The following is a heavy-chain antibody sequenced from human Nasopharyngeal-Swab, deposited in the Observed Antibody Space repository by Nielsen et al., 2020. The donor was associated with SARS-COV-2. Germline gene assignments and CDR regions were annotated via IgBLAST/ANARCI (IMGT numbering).Heavy chain of an antibody. J-gene: IGHJ4*02. D-gene: IGHD3-3*01. CDR1: GFTFSSYS. V-gene: IGHV3-21*04. CDR2: ISSSSSYI. Sequence: GGSLRLSCAASGFTFSSYSMNWVRQAPGKGLEWVSSISSSSSYIYYADSVKGRFTISRDNSKNTLYLQMNSLRAEDTAVYYCAKGTVLEWLLLDYWGQGTLVTVSS. CDR3: AKGTVLEWLLLDY.